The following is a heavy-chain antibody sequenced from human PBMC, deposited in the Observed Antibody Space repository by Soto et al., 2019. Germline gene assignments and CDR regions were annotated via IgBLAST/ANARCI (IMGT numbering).Heavy chain of an antibody. Sequence: SETLSLTSTVSGGSISSIVFYWGWIRQSPGKGLEWIGSIYYTGITYYNPSLKSRVTISVDTSKNQFSLKLSSVTAADTAVYYCAKPNSGRLTDGVSNWGRGTLVTVS. J-gene: IGHJ4*02. CDR2: IYYTGIT. V-gene: IGHV4-39*01. D-gene: IGHD4-17*01. CDR3: AKPNSGRLTDGVSN. CDR1: GGSISSIVFY.